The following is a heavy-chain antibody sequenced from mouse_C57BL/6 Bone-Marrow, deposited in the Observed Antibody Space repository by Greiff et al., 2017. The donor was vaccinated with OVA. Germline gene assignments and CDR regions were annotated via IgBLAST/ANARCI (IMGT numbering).Heavy chain of an antibody. CDR1: GYTFTDYE. J-gene: IGHJ4*01. CDR3: TGITTVVANGDYAMDY. CDR2: IDPETGGT. D-gene: IGHD1-1*01. V-gene: IGHV1-15*01. Sequence: VQLQVSGAELVRPGASVTLSCKASGYTFTDYEMHWVKQTPVHGLEWIGAIDPETGGTAYNQKFKGKAILTADKSSSTAYMELRSLTSEDSAVYYCTGITTVVANGDYAMDYWGQGTSVTVSS.